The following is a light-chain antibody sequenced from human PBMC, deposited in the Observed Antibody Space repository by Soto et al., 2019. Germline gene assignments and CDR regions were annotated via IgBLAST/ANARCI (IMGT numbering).Light chain of an antibody. CDR3: QQYNNWPPWT. CDR2: GAS. CDR1: QSVSSN. Sequence: EIVMTQSPATLSVSPGERATLSCRASQSVSSNLAWYQQNPGQAPMFLIYGASTRATGIPARFSGSGSGTEFTLTISSLQSEDFAVYHCQQYNNWPPWTFGQGTKVEIK. V-gene: IGKV3-15*01. J-gene: IGKJ1*01.